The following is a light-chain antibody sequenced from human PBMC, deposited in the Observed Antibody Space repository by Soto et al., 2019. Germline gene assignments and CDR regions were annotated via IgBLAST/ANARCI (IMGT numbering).Light chain of an antibody. CDR2: AGS. CDR3: CSYAGSSTDV. Sequence: QSALTQPASVSGSPGQSITISCTGTSSDVGSYNLVSWYQQHPGKAPELMIYAGSERPSGVSNRFSGSKSGNTASLTISGLQAEDEAEYYCCSYAGSSTDVFGTGTKLTVL. V-gene: IGLV2-23*01. J-gene: IGLJ1*01. CDR1: SSDVGSYNL.